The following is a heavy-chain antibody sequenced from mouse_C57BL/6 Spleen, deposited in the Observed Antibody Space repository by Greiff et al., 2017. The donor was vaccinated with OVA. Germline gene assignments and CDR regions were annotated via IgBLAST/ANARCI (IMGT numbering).Heavy chain of an antibody. D-gene: IGHD2-4*01. J-gene: IGHJ3*01. Sequence: VQLQQSGPELVKPGASVKISCKASGYSFTGYYMNWVKQSPEKSLEWIGEINPSTGGTTYNQKFKAKATLTVDKSSSTAYMQLKSLTSEDSAVYYCARKTLDYEGTWFAYWGQGTLVTVSA. CDR3: ARKTLDYEGTWFAY. V-gene: IGHV1-42*01. CDR2: INPSTGGT. CDR1: GYSFTGYY.